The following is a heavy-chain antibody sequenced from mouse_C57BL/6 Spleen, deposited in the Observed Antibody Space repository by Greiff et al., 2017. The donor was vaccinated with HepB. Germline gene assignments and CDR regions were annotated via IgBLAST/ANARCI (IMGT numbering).Heavy chain of an antibody. CDR1: GYAFSSSW. D-gene: IGHD2-14*01. Sequence: VQLQQSGPELVKPGASVKISCKASGYAFSSSWMNWVKQRPGKGLEWIGRIYPGDGDTNYNGKFKGKATLTADKSSSTAYMQLSSLTSEDSAVYFCARHRGFYFDYWGQGTTLTVSS. V-gene: IGHV1-82*01. CDR2: IYPGDGDT. CDR3: ARHRGFYFDY. J-gene: IGHJ2*01.